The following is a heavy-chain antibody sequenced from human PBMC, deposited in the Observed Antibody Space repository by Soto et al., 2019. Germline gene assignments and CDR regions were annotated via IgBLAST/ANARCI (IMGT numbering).Heavy chain of an antibody. CDR2: IYYSGST. J-gene: IGHJ5*02. V-gene: IGHV4-59*01. CDR3: ARDLKNWFDP. CDR1: GGSISSYY. Sequence: SETLSLTCTVSGGSISSYYLSWIRQPPGKGLEWIGYIYYSGSTNYNPSLKSRVTISVDTSKNQFSLKLSSVTAADTAVYYCARDLKNWFDPWGQGTLVTVSS.